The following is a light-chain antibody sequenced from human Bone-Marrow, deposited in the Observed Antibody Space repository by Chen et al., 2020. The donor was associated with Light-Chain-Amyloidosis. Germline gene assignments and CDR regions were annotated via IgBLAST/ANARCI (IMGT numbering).Light chain of an antibody. CDR1: NIGSTS. J-gene: IGLJ3*02. Sequence: SYVLTQPSSVSVAPGQTDTIACGGNNIGSTSVHWYQQTPGQAPLLVVYDDSDRPSGIPERLSGSNSGNTATLTISRVEAGDEADYYCHVWDRSSDRPVFGGGTKLTVL. CDR2: DDS. V-gene: IGLV3-21*02. CDR3: HVWDRSSDRPV.